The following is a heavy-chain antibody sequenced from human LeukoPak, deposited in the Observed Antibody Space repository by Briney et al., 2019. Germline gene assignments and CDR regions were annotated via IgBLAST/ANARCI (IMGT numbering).Heavy chain of an antibody. CDR2: ISYDGSNK. CDR1: GFTFSSYA. CDR3: ARSDYGDYDDAFDI. V-gene: IGHV3-30*04. J-gene: IGHJ3*02. Sequence: GRSLRLSCAASGFTFSSYAMHWVRQAPGKGLERVAVISYDGSNKYYADSVKGRFTISRDNSKNTLYLQMNSLRAEDTAVYYCARSDYGDYDDAFDIWGQGTMVTVSS. D-gene: IGHD4-17*01.